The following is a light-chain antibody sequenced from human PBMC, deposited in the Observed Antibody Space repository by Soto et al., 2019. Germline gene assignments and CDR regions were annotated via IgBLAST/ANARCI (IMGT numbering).Light chain of an antibody. CDR3: KSYAGSNTYV. V-gene: IGLV2-8*01. CDR2: DVV. Sequence: QSVLAQPPSASGSPGQSVAISCTGTRNDIGAYEFVSWYQHHPGKAPKLIIYDVVQRPSGVPDRFSGSKSGNTASLTVSGLQAADEADYYCKSYAGSNTYVFGTGTKVTVL. CDR1: RNDIGAYEF. J-gene: IGLJ1*01.